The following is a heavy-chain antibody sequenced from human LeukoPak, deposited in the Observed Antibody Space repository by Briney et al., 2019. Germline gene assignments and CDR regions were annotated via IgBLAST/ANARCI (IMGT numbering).Heavy chain of an antibody. CDR1: GGSISSSSYY. V-gene: IGHV4-39*01. CDR2: IYYTGST. Sequence: SETLSLTCTVSGGSISSSSYYWGRIRQPPGKGLEWIGSIYYTGSTYYNPSPKSRVTISLDTSKNQFYLKMSSVTAEDTAVYYCARPVSSSWYGGFDYWGQGTLVTVSS. CDR3: ARPVSSSWYGGFDY. J-gene: IGHJ4*02. D-gene: IGHD6-13*01.